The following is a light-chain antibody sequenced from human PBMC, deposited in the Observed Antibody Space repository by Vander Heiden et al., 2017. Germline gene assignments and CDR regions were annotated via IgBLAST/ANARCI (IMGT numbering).Light chain of an antibody. CDR1: LDSDNGNIY. CDR3: MQRKEFPLT. CDR2: TLS. V-gene: IGKV2-40*01. J-gene: IGKJ4*01. Sequence: LDSDNGNIYLDWFLQKPGQSPQLLIYTLSYRASGVPDRFSGSGSPTDFTLKISRVEAEDVGVYYCMQRKEFPLTFGGGTQVDIK.